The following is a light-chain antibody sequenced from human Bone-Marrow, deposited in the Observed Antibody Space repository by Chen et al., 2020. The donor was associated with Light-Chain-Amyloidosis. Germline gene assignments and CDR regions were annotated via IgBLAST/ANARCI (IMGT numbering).Light chain of an antibody. CDR1: SSDVGGDNH. V-gene: IGLV2-14*01. CDR3: SSYTITNTLV. J-gene: IGLJ1*01. Sequence: QSALTQPASVSGSPGQSITISCTGTSSDVGGDNHVSWYQQHPDKAPKLMIYEVTNRPSWVPDRFSSSEAYNAASLTISGLQTADEAKYSCSSYTITNTLVFGGGTRVTVL. CDR2: EVT.